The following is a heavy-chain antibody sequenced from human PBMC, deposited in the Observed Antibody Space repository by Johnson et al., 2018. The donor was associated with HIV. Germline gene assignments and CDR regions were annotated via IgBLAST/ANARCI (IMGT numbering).Heavy chain of an antibody. Sequence: VQLVESGGGVVQPGRSLRLSCAASGFTFSSYAMSWVRQAPGKGLEWVSAISVSGGSTYYADSVKGRFTISRDNSKNTLYLQMNSLRAEDTAVYYCAKDQTDKFWSGYYGGDAFDIWGQGTMVTVSS. CDR1: GFTFSSYA. J-gene: IGHJ3*02. CDR3: AKDQTDKFWSGYYGGDAFDI. V-gene: IGHV3-23*04. D-gene: IGHD3-3*01. CDR2: ISVSGGST.